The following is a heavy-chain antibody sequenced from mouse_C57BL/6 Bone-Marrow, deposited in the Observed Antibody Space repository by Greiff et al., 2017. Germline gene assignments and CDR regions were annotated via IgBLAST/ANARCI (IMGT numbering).Heavy chain of an antibody. CDR1: GFSFNSDCY. CDR3: ARGYYGYYYAMDY. J-gene: IGHJ4*01. V-gene: IGHV3-3*01. CDR2: TFNSGIT. Sequence: EVQLQQSGPSLVRPSQTLSLTCTVTGFSFNSDCYWILIRQFPGNKLEYIVYTFNSGITYYNPYLESRTYITRDTSKNQVSLKLSTVTTEDTATYYCARGYYGYYYAMDYWGQGTSVTVSS. D-gene: IGHD2-2*01.